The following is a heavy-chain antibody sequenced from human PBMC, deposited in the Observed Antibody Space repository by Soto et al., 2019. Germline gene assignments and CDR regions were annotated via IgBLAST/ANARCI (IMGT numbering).Heavy chain of an antibody. CDR1: GYTFTSYA. CDR2: INAGNGNT. J-gene: IGHJ4*02. V-gene: IGHV1-3*05. CDR3: ARSIVVVTALDY. D-gene: IGHD2-21*02. Sequence: QVQLVQSGAEEKKPGASVTVSCKASGYTFTSYAMHWVRQAPGQRLEGMGWINAGNGNTKYSQKFQGRVTITRDTSASTAYMELSSLRSEDTAVYYCARSIVVVTALDYWGQGTLVTVSS.